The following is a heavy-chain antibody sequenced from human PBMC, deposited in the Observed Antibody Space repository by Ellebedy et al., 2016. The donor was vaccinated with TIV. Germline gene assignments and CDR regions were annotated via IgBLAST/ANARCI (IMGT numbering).Heavy chain of an antibody. CDR2: IIPILGIA. Sequence: AASVKVSCKASGGTFSSYAISWVLQAPGQGLDWMGRIIPILGIANYAQKFQGRVTITADKSTSTAYMELSSLRSEDTAGYYCARWAGSSGSFQGPYDYWGQGTLVAVSS. J-gene: IGHJ4*02. CDR3: ARWAGSSGSFQGPYDY. D-gene: IGHD1-26*01. V-gene: IGHV1-69*04. CDR1: GGTFSSYA.